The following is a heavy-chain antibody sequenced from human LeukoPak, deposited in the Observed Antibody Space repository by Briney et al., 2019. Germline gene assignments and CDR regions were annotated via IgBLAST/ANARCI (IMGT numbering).Heavy chain of an antibody. CDR2: IKQDGSEK. J-gene: IGHJ4*02. CDR3: ASTRLGELSLDY. V-gene: IGHV3-7*01. D-gene: IGHD3-16*02. Sequence: GGSLRLSCAASGFTFSSYWMSWVRQAPGRGLEWVANIKQDGSEKYYVDSVKGRFTISRDNAKNSLYLQMNSLRAEDTAVYYCASTRLGELSLDYWGQGTLVTVSS. CDR1: GFTFSSYW.